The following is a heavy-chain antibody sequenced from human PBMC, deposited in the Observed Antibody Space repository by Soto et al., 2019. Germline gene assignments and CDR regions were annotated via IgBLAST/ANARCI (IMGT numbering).Heavy chain of an antibody. CDR3: ANDDPYYNRLTRYPPRDY. J-gene: IGHJ4*02. Sequence: ASVKVSGKASGYTFTSYGSSWVRQAPGQGLEWMGWISAYNGNTNYAQKLHGRVTMTTDTSTSTAYMELRSLRSYAPAVFYFANDDPYYNRLTRYPPRDYWGQGTLVTVSS. V-gene: IGHV1-18*01. CDR2: ISAYNGNT. CDR1: GYTFTSYG. D-gene: IGHD3-9*01.